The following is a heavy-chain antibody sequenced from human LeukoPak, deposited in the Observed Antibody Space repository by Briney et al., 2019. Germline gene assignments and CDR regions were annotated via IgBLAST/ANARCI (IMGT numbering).Heavy chain of an antibody. D-gene: IGHD6-13*01. J-gene: IGHJ5*02. CDR1: GFTFSSYC. CDR2: IWYDGSNK. V-gene: IGHV3-33*01. Sequence: GGSLRLSCTASGFTFSSYCMHWVRQAPGKGLEWVAVIWYDGSNKYYADSVKGRFTISRDNSKNTLYLQMNSLRAEDTAVYYCARDPGIAAAGNENWFDPWGQGTPVTVSS. CDR3: ARDPGIAAAGNENWFDP.